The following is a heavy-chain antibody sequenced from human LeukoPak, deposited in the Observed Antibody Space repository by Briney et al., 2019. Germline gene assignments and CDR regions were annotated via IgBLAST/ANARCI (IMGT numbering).Heavy chain of an antibody. Sequence: GGSLRLSCAASGFAFDTYSMTWVRQAPGKGLEWVSSISSWSSFIYSADSVTGRFTISRDNAKNSLYLQMNSLRAEDTAVYYCARDPARMYYDFWSGYYTGLDYWGQGTLVTVSS. CDR2: ISSWSSFI. D-gene: IGHD3-3*01. J-gene: IGHJ4*02. CDR1: GFAFDTYS. V-gene: IGHV3-21*01. CDR3: ARDPARMYYDFWSGYYTGLDY.